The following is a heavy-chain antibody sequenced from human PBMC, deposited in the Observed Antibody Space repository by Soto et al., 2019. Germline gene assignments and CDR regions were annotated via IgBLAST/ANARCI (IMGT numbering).Heavy chain of an antibody. V-gene: IGHV1-69*13. J-gene: IGHJ4*02. Sequence: GASVKVSCXASGGTFSSYAITWVSQAPGQGLEWMGGIIPIFGTANXAQKFXGRVTITADESTSTAYMELSSLRSEDTAVYYCARGGDGXXXKFDYGGQGTLVXXSX. CDR3: ARGGDGXXXKFDY. CDR2: IIPIFGTA. D-gene: IGHD3-10*01. CDR1: GGTFSSYA.